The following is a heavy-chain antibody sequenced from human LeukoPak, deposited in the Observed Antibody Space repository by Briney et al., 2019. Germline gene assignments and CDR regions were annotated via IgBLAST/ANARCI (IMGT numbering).Heavy chain of an antibody. J-gene: IGHJ4*02. CDR2: IYTSGST. CDR3: ARDYYDSSGSFDY. CDR1: GGSISSGSYY. V-gene: IGHV4-61*02. D-gene: IGHD3-22*01. Sequence: PSQTLSLTCTVSGGSISSGSYYWSWIRQPAGKGLEWIVRIYTSGSTNYNPSLKSRVTISVDTSKNQFSLKLSSVTAADTAVYYCARDYYDSSGSFDYWGQGTLVTVSS.